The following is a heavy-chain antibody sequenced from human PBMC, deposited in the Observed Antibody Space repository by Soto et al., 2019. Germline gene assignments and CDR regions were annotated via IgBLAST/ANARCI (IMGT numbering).Heavy chain of an antibody. CDR2: IYYNGTT. CDR3: ARSFYP. Sequence: QLQLQETGPGLVKPSETLSLTCIVSGGAIGNYYWSWIRQPPGKGLEWIGYIYYNGTTHYNPSLRSRVTISVAMSKNHLSLTLTSVTAAETAMYYCARSFYPWGQGTLVIVSS. V-gene: IGHV4-59*01. J-gene: IGHJ5*02. CDR1: GGAIGNYY.